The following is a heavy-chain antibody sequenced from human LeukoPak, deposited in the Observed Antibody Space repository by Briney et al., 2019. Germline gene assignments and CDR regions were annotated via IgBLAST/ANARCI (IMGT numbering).Heavy chain of an antibody. D-gene: IGHD3-22*01. CDR1: RFTFSDYY. J-gene: IGHJ4*02. V-gene: IGHV3-66*01. CDR2: IYSGGST. Sequence: GGSLRLSCAASRFTFSDYYMSWVRQAPGKGLEWVSVIYSGGSTYYADSVKGRFTISRDNSKNTLYLQMNSLRAEDTAVYYCARGLKAHIYDSSGYYLDYWGQGTLVTVSS. CDR3: ARGLKAHIYDSSGYYLDY.